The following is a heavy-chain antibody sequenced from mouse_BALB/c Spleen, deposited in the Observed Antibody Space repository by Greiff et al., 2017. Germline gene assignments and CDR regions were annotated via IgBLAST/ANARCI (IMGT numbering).Heavy chain of an antibody. D-gene: IGHD1-2*01. Sequence: EVQGVESGGGLVQPGGSLKLSCAASGFTFSSYGMSWVRQTPDKRLELVATINSNGGSTYYPDSVKGRFTISRDNAKNTLYLQMSSLKSEDTAMYYCARDMDYYGYGYAMDYWGQGTSVTVSS. V-gene: IGHV5-6-3*01. CDR1: GFTFSSYG. J-gene: IGHJ4*01. CDR2: INSNGGST. CDR3: ARDMDYYGYGYAMDY.